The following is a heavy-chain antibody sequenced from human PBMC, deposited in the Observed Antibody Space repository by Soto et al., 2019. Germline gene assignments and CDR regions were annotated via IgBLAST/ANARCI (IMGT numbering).Heavy chain of an antibody. J-gene: IGHJ4*02. CDR1: GFIFSSYS. CDR3: AKKRRSGGDNWYFDS. CDR2: ISAFSDSI. Sequence: EVQLLESGGGLVQPGGSLRLSCAASGFIFSSYSMYWVRQAPGKGPEGVAGISAFSDSILYADSVKGRFTISRDNSKNTLYLQLNSLRADGTAVYYCAKKRRSGGDNWYFDSWGQGTLVTVSS. D-gene: IGHD2-21*02. V-gene: IGHV3-23*01.